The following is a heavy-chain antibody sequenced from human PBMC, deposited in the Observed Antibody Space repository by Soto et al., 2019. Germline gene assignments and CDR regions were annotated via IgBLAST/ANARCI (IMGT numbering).Heavy chain of an antibody. CDR3: ARDYCSGGSCYGTNWFDP. CDR2: ISSSSSTI. Sequence: GGCLRLSCAASGFTFSSYSMNWVRQAPGKGLEWVSYISSSSSTIYYADSVKGRFTISRDNAKNSLYLQMNSLRDEDTAVYYCARDYCSGGSCYGTNWFDPWGQGTLVTVSS. CDR1: GFTFSSYS. V-gene: IGHV3-48*02. D-gene: IGHD2-15*01. J-gene: IGHJ5*02.